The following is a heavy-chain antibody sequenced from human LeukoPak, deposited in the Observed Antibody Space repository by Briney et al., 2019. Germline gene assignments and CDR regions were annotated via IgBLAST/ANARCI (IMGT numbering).Heavy chain of an antibody. CDR1: GGSISSSNW. J-gene: IGHJ3*02. Sequence: SETLSLTCAVSGGSISSSNWWSWVRQPPGKGLEWIGEIYHSGSTNHNPSLKSRVTISVDTSKNQFSLKLSSVTAADTAVYYCARAYYYGSGSYAFDIWGQGTMVTVSS. D-gene: IGHD3-10*01. CDR3: ARAYYYGSGSYAFDI. CDR2: IYHSGST. V-gene: IGHV4-4*02.